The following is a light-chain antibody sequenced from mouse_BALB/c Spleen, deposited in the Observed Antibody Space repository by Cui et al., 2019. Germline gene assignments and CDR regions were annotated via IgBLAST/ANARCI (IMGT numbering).Light chain of an antibody. CDR2: DTS. V-gene: IGKV4-59*01. J-gene: IGKJ5*01. Sequence: QIVLTQTPAIMSASPGEKVTMTCSASSSVSYMHWYQQKSGTSPKRWIYDTSKLASGVPVRFSGSGSGTSYSLTISSMEAEDAATYYCQQWSSNPPITFGAGTKLELK. CDR1: SSVSY. CDR3: QQWSSNPPIT.